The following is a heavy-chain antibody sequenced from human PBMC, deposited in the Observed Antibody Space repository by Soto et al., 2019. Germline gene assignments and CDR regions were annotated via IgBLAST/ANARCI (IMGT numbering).Heavy chain of an antibody. D-gene: IGHD1-26*01. J-gene: IGHJ4*02. V-gene: IGHV3-74*01. CDR3: ARAGLLASGDS. CDR2: ISGDGGST. CDR1: GFTFSSSW. Sequence: VGSLRLSCAPSGFTFSSSWMYWFRQAPGKGLVCVSGISGDGGSTTHADSVKGRFTISRDNAKNTLYLQMNTLRVEDTALYYCARAGLLASGDSWCRGTLVTVS.